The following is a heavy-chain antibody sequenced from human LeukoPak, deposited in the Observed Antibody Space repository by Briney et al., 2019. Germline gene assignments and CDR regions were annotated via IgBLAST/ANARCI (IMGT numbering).Heavy chain of an antibody. Sequence: SEILSLTCTVSGGSISSYYWSWIRQPPGKGLEWIGYIYYSGSTNYNPSLKSRVTISVDTSKNQFSLKLSSVTAADTAVYYCARGGVELELYFDYWGQGTLVTVSS. D-gene: IGHD1-7*01. V-gene: IGHV4-59*01. J-gene: IGHJ4*02. CDR1: GGSISSYY. CDR3: ARGGVELELYFDY. CDR2: IYYSGST.